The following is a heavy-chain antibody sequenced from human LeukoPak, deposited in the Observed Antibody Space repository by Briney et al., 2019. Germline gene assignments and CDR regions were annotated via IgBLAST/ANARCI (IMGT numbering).Heavy chain of an antibody. CDR3: ARRSYGSGSYYNGRNWFDP. CDR2: IYPGDSDT. Sequence: GESLKISCKGSGYSFTSYWIGWLRQMPGKGLEWMGIIYPGDSDTRYSPSFQGQVTISADKSISTAYLQWSSLRASDTAMYYCARRSYGSGSYYNGRNWFDPWGQGTLVTVSS. CDR1: GYSFTSYW. J-gene: IGHJ5*02. V-gene: IGHV5-51*01. D-gene: IGHD3-10*01.